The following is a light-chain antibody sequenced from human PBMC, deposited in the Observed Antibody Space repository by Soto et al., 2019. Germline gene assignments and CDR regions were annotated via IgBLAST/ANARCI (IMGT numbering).Light chain of an antibody. J-gene: IGKJ4*01. Sequence: ERVLIPLLATLSKSPGERATLSCRASQSVISTDLAWYQQKPGQAPRLLVYAASSRASGIPDRFSGSGSGTDFTLTISRLEPEDFAVYYCQQYGTSPPDFGGGTKV. CDR1: QSVISTD. V-gene: IGKV3-20*01. CDR2: AAS. CDR3: QQYGTSPPD.